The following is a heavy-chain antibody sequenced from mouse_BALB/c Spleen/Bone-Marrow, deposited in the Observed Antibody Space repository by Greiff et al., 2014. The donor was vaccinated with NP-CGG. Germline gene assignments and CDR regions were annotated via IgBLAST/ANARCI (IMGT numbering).Heavy chain of an antibody. CDR1: GYTLIIFW. CDR3: SRNDGGFAY. J-gene: IGHJ3*01. CDR2: IYPSDSYT. V-gene: IGHV1-69*02. D-gene: IGHD1-1*02. Sequence: VQLHLPGTDLVRPGASLNLPCQASGYTLIIFWINWVKQRPGQGLEWIGNIYPSDSYTNYNQKFKDKATLTVEKSTRTAYMQXXXPTSEDSAVYYCSRNDGGFAYWGQGTLVTVSA.